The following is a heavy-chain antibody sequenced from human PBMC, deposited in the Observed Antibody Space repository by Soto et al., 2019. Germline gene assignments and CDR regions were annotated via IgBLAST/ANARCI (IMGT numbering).Heavy chain of an antibody. CDR1: GYTFTGYY. CDR2: INPNNGAT. J-gene: IGHJ6*02. D-gene: IGHD2-21*01. V-gene: IGHV1-2*04. CDR3: ATTCGFGGVTKCCMDV. Sequence: QVQLVQSGAEVKKPGASVKVSCKASGYTFTGYYMHWVRQAPGQGLEWMGWINPNNGATNYAQKFQGWLTLTRDTSISTAYMELSSLRSDDTAVYYCATTCGFGGVTKCCMDVWGQGTTVTVSS.